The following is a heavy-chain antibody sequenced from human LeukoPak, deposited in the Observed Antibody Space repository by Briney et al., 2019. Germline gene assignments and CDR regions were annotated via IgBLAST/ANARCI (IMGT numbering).Heavy chain of an antibody. CDR2: INPNSGGT. CDR1: GYTLTGYY. D-gene: IGHD6-13*01. CDR3: ARGGSSWPRTYSSYYGMEV. V-gene: IGHV1-2*04. Sequence: ASVKVSCKASGYTLTGYYMHWVRQAPGQGLEWMGWINPNSGGTNYSQKVQGWVTMTRDTSISTAYMELSRLRSDDTAVYYCARGGSSWPRTYSSYYGMEVWGKGTTVTVSS. J-gene: IGHJ6*01.